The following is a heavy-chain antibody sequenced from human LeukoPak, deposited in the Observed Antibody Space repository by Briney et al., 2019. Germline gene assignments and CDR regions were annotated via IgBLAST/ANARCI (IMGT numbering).Heavy chain of an antibody. V-gene: IGHV4-34*01. Sequence: TSETLSLTCAVYGGSFSGYYWSWIRQPPGKGLEWIGSIYYSGSTYHNPSLKSRVTISVDTSKNQFSLKLSSVTAADTAVYYCATRPGSYGVDNWGQGTLVTVSS. CDR2: IYYSGST. D-gene: IGHD4-17*01. CDR1: GGSFSGYY. J-gene: IGHJ4*02. CDR3: ATRPGSYGVDN.